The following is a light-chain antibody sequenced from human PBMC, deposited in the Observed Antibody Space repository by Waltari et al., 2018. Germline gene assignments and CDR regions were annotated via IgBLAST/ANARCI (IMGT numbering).Light chain of an antibody. CDR2: GAS. Sequence: EIVMTQSPATLSVSPGERATLACRDSQSVSSKFAWFQQKTGQAPRLLIYGASTRATGIPARFSGSGSGTDFTLIISSLQSEDFADYYCQQLNNWPFTFGPGTKVDIK. CDR1: QSVSSK. J-gene: IGKJ3*01. CDR3: QQLNNWPFT. V-gene: IGKV3-15*01.